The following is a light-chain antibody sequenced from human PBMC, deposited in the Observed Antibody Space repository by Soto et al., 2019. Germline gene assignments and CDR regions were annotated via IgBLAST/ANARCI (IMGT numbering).Light chain of an antibody. V-gene: IGKV3-20*01. CDR2: GAS. J-gene: IGKJ1*01. CDR1: QSVSDN. Sequence: EIVMTQSPATLSVSPVEGATLSCRASQSVSDNLAWYQQKPGQAPRLLIYGASSRATGIPDRFSGSGSGTDFTLTISRLEPEDFAVYYCQQYGSSPWTFGQGTKVDIK. CDR3: QQYGSSPWT.